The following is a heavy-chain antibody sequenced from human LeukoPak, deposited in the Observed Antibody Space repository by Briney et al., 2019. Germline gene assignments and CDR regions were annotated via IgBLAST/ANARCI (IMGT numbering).Heavy chain of an antibody. Sequence: SETLSLTCSVSGGSISSYYWSWIRQPPGKGLEWIGYIYYTGSTNYNPSLKSRVTISVDTSKKHFSLKLNSVTAADTAVYYCARELCSTTTCYVDNWGQGTLVTVSS. D-gene: IGHD2-2*01. CDR3: ARELCSTTTCYVDN. J-gene: IGHJ4*02. V-gene: IGHV4-59*01. CDR1: GGSISSYY. CDR2: IYYTGST.